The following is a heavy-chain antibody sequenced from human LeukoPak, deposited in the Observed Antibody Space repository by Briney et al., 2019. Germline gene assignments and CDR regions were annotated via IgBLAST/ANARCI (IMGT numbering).Heavy chain of an antibody. V-gene: IGHV3-23*01. Sequence: GGSLRLSCAASGFTFSSYAMSWVRQAPGKGLEWVSAISGSGGSTYYADSVKGRFTISRDNPKNSVYLQMDSLKAEDTAVYYCARGQYQLLWGKGALIIVSS. J-gene: IGHJ4*02. CDR1: GFTFSSYA. D-gene: IGHD2-2*01. CDR3: ARGQYQLL. CDR2: ISGSGGST.